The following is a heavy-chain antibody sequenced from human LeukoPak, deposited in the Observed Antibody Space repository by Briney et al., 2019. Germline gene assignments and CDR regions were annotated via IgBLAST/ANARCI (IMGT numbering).Heavy chain of an antibody. CDR1: GFTSTPSE. V-gene: IGHV3-48*03. CDR3: SSYCSEGTCYGYFHH. J-gene: IGHJ1*01. D-gene: IGHD2-15*01. CDR2: ISHTGSLT. Sequence: PGGSLRLSCAASGFTSTPSELNWVRQAPGKGLGWISYISHTGSLTYYADSVKGRFTISRDNAKNFLYLQMNSLRVEDTGIYYCSSYCSEGTCYGYFHHWGQGTLVSVSS.